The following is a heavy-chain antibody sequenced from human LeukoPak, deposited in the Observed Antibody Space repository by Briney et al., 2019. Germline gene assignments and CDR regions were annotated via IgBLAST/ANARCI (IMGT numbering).Heavy chain of an antibody. J-gene: IGHJ4*02. CDR2: ISSSSSYI. D-gene: IGHD2-15*01. CDR1: GFTFSSYS. Sequence: GGSLRLSCAASGFTFSSYSMNWVRQAPGKGLEWVSSISSSSSYIYYADSVKGRFTISRDNAKNPLYLQMNSLRAEDTAVYYCARDSYCSGGSCYSRGLDYWGQGTLVTVSS. V-gene: IGHV3-21*01. CDR3: ARDSYCSGGSCYSRGLDY.